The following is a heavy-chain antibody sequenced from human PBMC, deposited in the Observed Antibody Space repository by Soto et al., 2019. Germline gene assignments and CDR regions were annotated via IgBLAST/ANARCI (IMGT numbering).Heavy chain of an antibody. D-gene: IGHD3-10*01. J-gene: IGHJ4*01. CDR2: IIPILGIA. Sequence: SVKVSCKASGGTFSSYTISWVRQAPGQGLEWMGRIIPILGIANYAQKFQGRVTITADKSTSTAYMKLSSVTAADTAVYYCARHVVESLSFGERVHHFDYWGHGTLVTVSS. CDR3: ARHVVESLSFGERVHHFDY. V-gene: IGHV1-69*02. CDR1: GGTFSSYT.